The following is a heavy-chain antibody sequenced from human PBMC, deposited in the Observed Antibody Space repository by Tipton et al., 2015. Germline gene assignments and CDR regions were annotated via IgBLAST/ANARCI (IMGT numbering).Heavy chain of an antibody. CDR3: AREVWYYDSSGYDY. D-gene: IGHD3-22*01. J-gene: IGHJ4*02. CDR1: GVSVTSGSFY. CDR2: IYHTGST. Sequence: TLSLTCTVSGVSVTSGSFYWSWIRQSPGKGLEWIGYIYHTGSTIYNPSLKSRVTISLDRSKNQFSLRLTSVTAADTAMYYCAREVWYYDSSGYDYWGQGTLVTVSS. V-gene: IGHV4-61*01.